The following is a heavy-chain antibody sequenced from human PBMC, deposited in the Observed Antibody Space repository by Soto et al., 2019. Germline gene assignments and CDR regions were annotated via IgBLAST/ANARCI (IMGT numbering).Heavy chain of an antibody. V-gene: IGHV1-18*04. CDR2: ISAYNGNT. J-gene: IGHJ5*02. CDR1: GYTFTSYG. CDR3: ARDPQYSSSWSRIEASINWFDP. D-gene: IGHD6-13*01. Sequence: QVQLVQSGAEVKKPGASVKVSCKASGYTFTSYGISWVRQAPGQGLEWMGWISAYNGNTNYAQKLQGRVTMTTDTSTSTAYMELRSLRSDDTAVYYCARDPQYSSSWSRIEASINWFDPWGQGTLVTVSS.